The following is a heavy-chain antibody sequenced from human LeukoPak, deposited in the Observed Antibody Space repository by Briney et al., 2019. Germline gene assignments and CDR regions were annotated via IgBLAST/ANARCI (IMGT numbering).Heavy chain of an antibody. J-gene: IGHJ3*02. CDR3: ARVWDREGYYDSNDAFDI. CDR1: GGSISSGDYY. D-gene: IGHD3-22*01. V-gene: IGHV4-30-4*01. Sequence: SETLSLTCTVSGGSISSGDYYWSWIRQPPGKGLEWIGYIYYSGSTYYNPSLKSRVTISVGTSKNQFSLKLSSVTAADTAVYYCARVWDREGYYDSNDAFDIWGQGTMVTVSS. CDR2: IYYSGST.